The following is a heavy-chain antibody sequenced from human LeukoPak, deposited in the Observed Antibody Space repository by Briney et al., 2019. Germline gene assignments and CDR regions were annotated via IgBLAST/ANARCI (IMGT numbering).Heavy chain of an antibody. CDR1: GYTFTSYG. D-gene: IGHD6-19*01. CDR2: ISAYNGNT. CDR3: ARDLTRIKSSGWYFIRFDP. Sequence: ASVKVSCKASGYTFTSYGISWVRHAPGQGLEWMGWISAYNGNTNYAQKLQGRVTMTTDTSTSTAYMELRSLRSDDTAVYYCARDLTRIKSSGWYFIRFDPWGQGTLVTVSS. J-gene: IGHJ5*02. V-gene: IGHV1-18*01.